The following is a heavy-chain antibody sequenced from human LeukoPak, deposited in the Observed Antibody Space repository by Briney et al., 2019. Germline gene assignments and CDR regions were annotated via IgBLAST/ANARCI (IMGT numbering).Heavy chain of an antibody. CDR2: ISAGNGNT. CDR3: ARDSGSGSNDY. J-gene: IGHJ4*02. Sequence: ASVKVSCKASGYTFTSYAIHWVRQAPGQRLEWMGWISAGNGNTKYSQNFQGRVTFISNTSATAAFMELSSLRSEDAAVYYCARDSGSGSNDYWGQGTLVTVSS. V-gene: IGHV1-3*01. CDR1: GYTFTSYA. D-gene: IGHD1-26*01.